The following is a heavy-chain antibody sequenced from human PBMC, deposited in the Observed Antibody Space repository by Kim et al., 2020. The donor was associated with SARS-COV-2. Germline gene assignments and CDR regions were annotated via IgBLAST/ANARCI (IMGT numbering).Heavy chain of an antibody. CDR1: GYTLTELS. CDR2: FDPEDGET. CDR3: ATGPTTVTTGDDAFDI. D-gene: IGHD4-17*01. V-gene: IGHV1-24*01. Sequence: ASVKVSCKVSGYTLTELSMHWVRQAPGKGLEWMGGFDPEDGETIYAQKFQGRVTMTEDTSTDTAYMELSSLRSEDTAVYYCATGPTTVTTGDDAFDIWGQGTMVTVSS. J-gene: IGHJ3*02.